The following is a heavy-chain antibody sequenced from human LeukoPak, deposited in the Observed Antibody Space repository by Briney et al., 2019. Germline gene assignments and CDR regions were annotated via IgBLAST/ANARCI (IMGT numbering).Heavy chain of an antibody. V-gene: IGHV4-34*01. CDR3: ARLRNWFDP. Sequence: PSETLSLTCAVSGGSFSGYYWTWIRQPPGKGLEWIGEINHSGSTNYNPSLKSRVTISVDTSKNQFSLKLSSVTAADTAVYYCARLRNWFDPWGQGTLVTVSS. CDR1: GGSFSGYY. CDR2: INHSGST. J-gene: IGHJ5*02.